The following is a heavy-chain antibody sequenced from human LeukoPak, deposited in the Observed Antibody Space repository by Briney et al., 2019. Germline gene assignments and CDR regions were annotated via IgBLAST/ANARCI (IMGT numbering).Heavy chain of an antibody. CDR2: ISSSSSTI. J-gene: IGHJ4*02. CDR1: GFTFSSYS. V-gene: IGHV3-48*01. CDR3: AIAHSRYSSSWGSLCY. D-gene: IGHD6-13*01. Sequence: GGSLRLSCAASGFTFSSYSMNWVRQAPGKGLEWVSYISSSSSTIYYADSVKGRFTISRDNAKNSLYLQMNSLRAEDTAVYYCAIAHSRYSSSWGSLCYWGQGTLVIVSS.